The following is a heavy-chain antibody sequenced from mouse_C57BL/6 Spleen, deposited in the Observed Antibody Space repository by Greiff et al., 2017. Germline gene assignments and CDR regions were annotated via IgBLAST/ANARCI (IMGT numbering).Heavy chain of an antibody. V-gene: IGHV3-6*01. Sequence: EVQVVESGPGLVKPSQSLSLTCSVTGYSITSGYYWNWIRQFPGNKLEWMGYISYDGSNNYNPSLKNRISITRDTSKNQFFLKLNSVTTEDTATYYCARPHYYGSSYWYFDVWGTGTTVTVSS. CDR3: ARPHYYGSSYWYFDV. D-gene: IGHD1-1*01. J-gene: IGHJ1*03. CDR1: GYSITSGYY. CDR2: ISYDGSN.